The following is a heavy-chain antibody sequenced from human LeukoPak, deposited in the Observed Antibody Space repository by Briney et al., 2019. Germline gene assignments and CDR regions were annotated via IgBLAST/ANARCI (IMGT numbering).Heavy chain of an antibody. V-gene: IGHV3-23*01. CDR3: AKVSRTGYSSSWYGDYFDY. CDR1: GFTFSSYA. CDR2: ISGSGGST. D-gene: IGHD6-13*01. Sequence: GGSLRLSCAASGFTFSSYAMSWVRQAPGKGLEWVSAISGSGGSTYYADSVKGRFTISRDNSKNTLYLQMNSLRAEDTAVYYCAKVSRTGYSSSWYGDYFDYWGQGTLVTVSS. J-gene: IGHJ4*02.